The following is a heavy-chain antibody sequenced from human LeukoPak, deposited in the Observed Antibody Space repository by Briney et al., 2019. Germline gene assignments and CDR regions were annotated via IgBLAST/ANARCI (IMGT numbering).Heavy chain of an antibody. CDR1: GGSISSYY. V-gene: IGHV4-59*01. Sequence: PSETLSLTCTVSGGSISSYYGSWIRQPPGKGLEWIGYIYYSGSTNYNPSLKSRVTISVDTSKNQFSLKLSSVTAADTAVYYCARSSITMVRGVTIFDPWGQGTLVTVSS. CDR3: ARSSITMVRGVTIFDP. CDR2: IYYSGST. D-gene: IGHD3-10*01. J-gene: IGHJ5*02.